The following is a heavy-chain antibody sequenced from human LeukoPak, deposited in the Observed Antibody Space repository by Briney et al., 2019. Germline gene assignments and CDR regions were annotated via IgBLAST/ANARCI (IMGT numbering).Heavy chain of an antibody. Sequence: GESLKISCKGSGYSSTSYWIGWVRQMPGKGLEWMGIIYPGDSDTRYSPSFQGQVTISADKSISTAYLQWSSLKASDTAMYYCARQEQYSSSWYFDYWSQGTLVTVSS. CDR1: GYSSTSYW. CDR2: IYPGDSDT. D-gene: IGHD6-13*01. CDR3: ARQEQYSSSWYFDY. J-gene: IGHJ4*02. V-gene: IGHV5-51*01.